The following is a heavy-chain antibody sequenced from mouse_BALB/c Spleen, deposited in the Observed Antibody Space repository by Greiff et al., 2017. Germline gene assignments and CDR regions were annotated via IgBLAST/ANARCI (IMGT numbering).Heavy chain of an antibody. Sequence: EVKLVESGGGLVQPGGSLRLSCATSGFTFTDYYMSWVRQPPGKALEWLGFIRNKANGYTTEYSASVKGRFTISRDNSQSILYLQMNTLRAEDSATYYCARELGRGAMDYWGQGTSVTVSS. CDR1: GFTFTDYY. D-gene: IGHD4-1*01. V-gene: IGHV7-3*02. CDR3: ARELGRGAMDY. J-gene: IGHJ4*01. CDR2: IRNKANGYTT.